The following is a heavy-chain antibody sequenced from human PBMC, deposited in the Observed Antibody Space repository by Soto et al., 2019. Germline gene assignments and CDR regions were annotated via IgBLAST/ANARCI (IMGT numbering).Heavy chain of an antibody. D-gene: IGHD4-4*01. CDR2: IYYSGST. V-gene: IGHV4-39*01. CDR1: GGSLSSSSSY. Sequence: QLQLQESGPGLGKPSETLSLTCTVSGGSLSSSSSYWGWIRQPPGKGVDWIGSIYYSGSTYNNPPLKSRVNILQDTSKTQFSLNRTSTAAADTVVYYCARVGTPYYIKRGHFYSSGQGALNTV. J-gene: IGHJ4*02. CDR3: ARVGTPYYIKRGHFYS.